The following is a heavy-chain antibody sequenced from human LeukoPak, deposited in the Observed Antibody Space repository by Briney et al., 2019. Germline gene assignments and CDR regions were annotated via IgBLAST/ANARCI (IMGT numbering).Heavy chain of an antibody. V-gene: IGHV1-69*05. CDR3: ASGGDRYYFDY. Sequence: SVKVSCKASGGTFSSYAISWVRQAPGQGLEWMGGIIPIFGTANYAQKFQGRVTITTDESTSTAYMELSSLRSEGTAVYYCASGGDRYYFDYWGQGTLVTVSS. D-gene: IGHD2-21*02. J-gene: IGHJ4*02. CDR2: IIPIFGTA. CDR1: GGTFSSYA.